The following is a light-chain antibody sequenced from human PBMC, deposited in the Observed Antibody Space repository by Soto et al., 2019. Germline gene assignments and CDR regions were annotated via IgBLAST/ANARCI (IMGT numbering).Light chain of an antibody. CDR3: SSYTTSLVV. CDR1: SSDVGGYNY. CDR2: EVS. J-gene: IGLJ2*01. V-gene: IGLV2-14*01. Sequence: QSVLTQPASVSGSPGQSITISCTGTSSDVGGYNYVSWYQQPPGKAPKLLIYEVSYRPSGVSIRFSGSKSGNTASLTISGLQAEDEADYYCSSYTTSLVVFGGGTKLTVL.